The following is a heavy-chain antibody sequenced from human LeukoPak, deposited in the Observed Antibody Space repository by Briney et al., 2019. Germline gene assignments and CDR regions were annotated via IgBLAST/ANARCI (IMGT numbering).Heavy chain of an antibody. V-gene: IGHV3-74*01. J-gene: IGHJ4*02. D-gene: IGHD4-11*01. CDR1: GFTFSSYW. CDR3: AREFTVTTGFDY. Sequence: VGSLRLSCAASGFTFSSYWMHWVRQAPGKGLVWVSRINSDGSSTSYADSVKGRFTISRDNAKNTLYLQMNSLRAEDTAVYYCAREFTVTTGFDYWGQGTLVTVAS. CDR2: INSDGSST.